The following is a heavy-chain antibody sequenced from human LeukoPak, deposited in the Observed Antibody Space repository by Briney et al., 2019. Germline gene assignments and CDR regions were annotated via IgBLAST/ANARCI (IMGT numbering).Heavy chain of an antibody. Sequence: PSETLSLTCTVPGGSISSYYWSWIRQPPGKGLEWIGYIYYSGSTNYNPSLKSRVTISVDTSKNQFSLKLSSVTAADTAVYYCASQYSSSWDDAFDIWGQGTMVTVSS. J-gene: IGHJ3*02. CDR1: GGSISSYY. V-gene: IGHV4-59*01. CDR2: IYYSGST. D-gene: IGHD6-13*01. CDR3: ASQYSSSWDDAFDI.